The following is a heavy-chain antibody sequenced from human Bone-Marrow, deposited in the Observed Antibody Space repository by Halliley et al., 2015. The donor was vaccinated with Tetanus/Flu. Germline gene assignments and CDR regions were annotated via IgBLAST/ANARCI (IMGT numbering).Heavy chain of an antibody. Sequence: GLVKPSQTLSLTCAISGDLVSRNGAAWNWIRQSPSRGLEWLGRTYYRSKWYNDYAVSLRGRIIISPDTSNNLFSLHLNSVTPEDTAMYYCAGEAVGVTPYFDYWGQGALVTVSS. CDR3: AGEAVGVTPYFDY. V-gene: IGHV6-1*01. J-gene: IGHJ4*02. D-gene: IGHD1-26*01. CDR1: GDLVSRNGAA. CDR2: TYYRSKWYN.